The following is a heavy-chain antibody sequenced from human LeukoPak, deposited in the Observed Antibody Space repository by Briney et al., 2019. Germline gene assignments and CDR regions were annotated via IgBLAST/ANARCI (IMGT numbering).Heavy chain of an antibody. CDR2: MNPNSGNT. Sequence: ASVKVSCKASGGTFSSYAINWVRQAAGQGLEWMGWMNPNSGNTGYTQKFQGRVTMTRNTSISTAYMELSSLRSEDTAVYYCARDGRRDGYNWVFDIWGQGTVVTVSS. CDR3: ARDGRRDGYNWVFDI. V-gene: IGHV1-8*02. D-gene: IGHD5-24*01. CDR1: GGTFSSYA. J-gene: IGHJ3*02.